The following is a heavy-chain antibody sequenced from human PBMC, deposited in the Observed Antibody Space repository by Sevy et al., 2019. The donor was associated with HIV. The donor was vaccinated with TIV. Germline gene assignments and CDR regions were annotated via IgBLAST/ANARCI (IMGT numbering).Heavy chain of an antibody. J-gene: IGHJ4*02. D-gene: IGHD5-12*01. CDR2: ISYDGSNK. CDR3: AKELRGSGYLFDY. Sequence: GGSLRLSCAASGFTFSSDGMHWVRQAPGKGLEWVAVISYDGSNKYYADSVKGRFTISRDNSKNTLYLQMNSLRAEDTAVYYCAKELRGSGYLFDYWGQGTLVTVSS. V-gene: IGHV3-30*18. CDR1: GFTFSSDG.